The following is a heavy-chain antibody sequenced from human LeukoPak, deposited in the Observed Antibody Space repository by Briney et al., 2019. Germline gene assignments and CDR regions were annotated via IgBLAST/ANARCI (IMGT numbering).Heavy chain of an antibody. Sequence: PGGSLRLSCAASGFTFSSYGMHWVRQAPGKGLEWVAVISYDGSNKYYADSVKGRFTISRDNSKNTLYLQMNSLRAEDTAVYYCAKGGERYCGGDCHIDYWGQGTLVTVSS. CDR3: AKGGERYCGGDCHIDY. CDR1: GFTFSSYG. CDR2: ISYDGSNK. V-gene: IGHV3-30*18. D-gene: IGHD2-21*02. J-gene: IGHJ4*02.